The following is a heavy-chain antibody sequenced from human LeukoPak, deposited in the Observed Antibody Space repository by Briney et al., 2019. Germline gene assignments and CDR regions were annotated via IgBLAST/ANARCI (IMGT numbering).Heavy chain of an antibody. V-gene: IGHV3-53*01. CDR2: IYSGGST. D-gene: IGHD3-3*01. Sequence: GGSLRLSCAASGFTVSSTYMSWVRQAPGKGLEWVSVIYSGGSTYYADSVKGRFTICRDNSKNTLYLQMNSLRAEDTAVYYCARETCGTYYDFWSGQCYMDVWGKGTTVTVSS. CDR1: GFTVSSTY. CDR3: ARETCGTYYDFWSGQCYMDV. J-gene: IGHJ6*03.